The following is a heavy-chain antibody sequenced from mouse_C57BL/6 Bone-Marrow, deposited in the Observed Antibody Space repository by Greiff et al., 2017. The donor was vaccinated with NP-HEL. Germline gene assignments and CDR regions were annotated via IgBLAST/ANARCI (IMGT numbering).Heavy chain of an antibody. Sequence: QVQLQQSGSELRSPGSSVKLSCKDFDSEVFPIAYMSWVRQKPGHGFEWIGGILPSIGRTIYGEKFEDKATLDADTLSNTAYLELNSLTSEDSAIYYCARGVYYYGSGYVDVWGTGTTVTVSS. CDR2: ILPSIGRT. CDR3: ARGVYYYGSGYVDV. CDR1: DSEVFPIAY. V-gene: IGHV15-2*01. D-gene: IGHD1-1*01. J-gene: IGHJ1*03.